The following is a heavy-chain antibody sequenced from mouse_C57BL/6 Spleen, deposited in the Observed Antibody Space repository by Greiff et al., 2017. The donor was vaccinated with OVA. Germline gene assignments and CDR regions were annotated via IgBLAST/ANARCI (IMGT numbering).Heavy chain of an antibody. CDR3: ATSYHYYGSGGFAY. Sequence: QVQLKESGPGLVAPSQSLSITCTVSGFSLTSYGVDWVRQSPGKGLEWLGVIWGVGSTNYNSALKSRLSISKDNSKSQVFLKMNSLQTDDTAMYYCATSYHYYGSGGFAYWGQGTLVTVSA. D-gene: IGHD1-1*01. CDR2: IWGVGST. CDR1: GFSLTSYG. J-gene: IGHJ3*01. V-gene: IGHV2-6*01.